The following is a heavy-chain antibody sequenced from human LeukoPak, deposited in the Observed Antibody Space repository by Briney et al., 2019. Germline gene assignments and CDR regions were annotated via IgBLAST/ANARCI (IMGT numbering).Heavy chain of an antibody. CDR3: AWYGSGSMWDL. V-gene: IGHV4-39*01. D-gene: IGHD3-3*01. J-gene: IGHJ5*02. CDR1: GGSLSITSYY. Sequence: PSETLSLTCTVSGGSLSITSYYWGWIRQPPGKGLEWIGSIYYNGGTLYDPSLKSRVMISLDTSKNQFSLKVNSVTAADTAVYFCAWYGSGSMWDLWGQGTLVTVSS. CDR2: IYYNGGT.